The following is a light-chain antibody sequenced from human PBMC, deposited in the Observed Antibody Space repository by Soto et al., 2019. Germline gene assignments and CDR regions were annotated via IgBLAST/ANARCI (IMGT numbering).Light chain of an antibody. J-gene: IGLJ1*01. Sequence: QSVLTQPPSASGSPGQSVTISCTGTKSDIGVYDFVSWYQHHPGKAPRLIIYEVVQRPSGVPDRFSGSKSGNTASLTVSGLQAADEADYFCKSYAGSNTYVFGSGTKGHRP. CDR2: EVV. CDR3: KSYAGSNTYV. CDR1: KSDIGVYDF. V-gene: IGLV2-8*01.